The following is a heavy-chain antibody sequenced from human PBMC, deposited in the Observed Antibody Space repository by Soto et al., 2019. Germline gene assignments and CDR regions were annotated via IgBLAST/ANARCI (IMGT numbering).Heavy chain of an antibody. J-gene: IGHJ4*02. CDR2: INAGNGDT. CDR3: ARDRWVTTLTFDK. CDR1: GYTFADYA. Sequence: QVQFVQSGAEVKKPGASVKVSCKASGYTFADYAIHWVRQAPGQSLEWMGWINAGNGDTKYSKKLQGRVTLTTDTSASTAYMDINSLTTDDTAVYYCARDRWVTTLTFDKWGQGTLVIVSS. V-gene: IGHV1-3*01. D-gene: IGHD4-17*01.